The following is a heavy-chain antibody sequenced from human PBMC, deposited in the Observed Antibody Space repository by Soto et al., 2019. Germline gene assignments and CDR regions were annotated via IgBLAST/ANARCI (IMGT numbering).Heavy chain of an antibody. Sequence: ASLNLYCDAYGKSLNLCGIRIMKQTTGQRLEWMGWINAGNGNTKYSQKFQGRVTITRDTSASTAYMELSSLRSEDTAVYYCATDIRARDIVVVPAAMFVFDYWGQGTLVTVSS. CDR2: INAGNGNT. CDR1: GKSLNLCG. CDR3: ATDIRARDIVVVPAAMFVFDY. D-gene: IGHD2-2*01. J-gene: IGHJ4*02. V-gene: IGHV1-3*01.